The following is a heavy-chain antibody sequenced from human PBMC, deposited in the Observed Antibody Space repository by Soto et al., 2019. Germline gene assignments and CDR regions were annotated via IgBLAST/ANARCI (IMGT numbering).Heavy chain of an antibody. CDR2: IYWNDDK. J-gene: IGHJ4*02. V-gene: IGHV2-5*01. CDR3: AHRLISSYGQMVFDY. D-gene: IGHD5-18*01. CDR1: GFSLSTSGVG. Sequence: QITLKESGPTLVKPTQTLTLTCTFSGFSLSTSGVGVGWIRQPPGKALEWLALIYWNDDKRYSPSLKSRLTITRDTSKNQVVLTMTNMDPVDTATYYCAHRLISSYGQMVFDYWGQGTLVTVSS.